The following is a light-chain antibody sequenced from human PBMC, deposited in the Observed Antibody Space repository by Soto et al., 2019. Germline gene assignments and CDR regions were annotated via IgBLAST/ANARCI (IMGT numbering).Light chain of an antibody. J-gene: IGKJ4*01. CDR1: QGINSF. CDR2: AAS. V-gene: IGKV1-9*01. CDR3: QQLERYPST. Sequence: IQLTQSPSSLSSSVVEIVTITCRASQGINSFLAWYQQKPGKAPKLLIYAASTLQSGVPSRFSGSGSGTDFTLTISSLQPEDFATYYCQQLERYPSTFGGGTKVDIK.